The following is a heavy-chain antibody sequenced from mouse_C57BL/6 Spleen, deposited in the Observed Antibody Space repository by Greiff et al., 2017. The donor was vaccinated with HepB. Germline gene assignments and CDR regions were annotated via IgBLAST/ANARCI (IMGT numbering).Heavy chain of an antibody. J-gene: IGHJ2*01. CDR2: IYPGDGDT. V-gene: IGHV1-82*01. D-gene: IGHD1-1*01. CDR1: GYAFSSSW. CDR3: ARGDYYGSSYGYFDY. Sequence: QVQLQQSGPELVKPGASVKISCKASGYAFSSSWMNWVKQRPGKGLEWIGRIYPGDGDTNYNGKFKGKATLTADKSSSTAYMQLSSLTSEDSAVYFCARGDYYGSSYGYFDYWGQGTTLTVSS.